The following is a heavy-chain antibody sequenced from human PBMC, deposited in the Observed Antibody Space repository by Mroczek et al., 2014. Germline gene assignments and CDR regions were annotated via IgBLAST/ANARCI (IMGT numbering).Heavy chain of an antibody. CDR2: IYYSGST. V-gene: IGHV4-59*01. D-gene: IGHD1-26*01. J-gene: IGHJ3*02. Sequence: QVQLQHGGPGLVKPSETLSLTCTVSGGSISSYYWSWIRQPPGKGLEWIGYIYYSGSTNYNPSLKSRVTISVDTSKNQFSLKLSSVTAADTAVYYCARGGARPARRQNDAFDIWGQGTMVTVSS. CDR1: GGSISSYY. CDR3: ARGGARPARRQNDAFDI.